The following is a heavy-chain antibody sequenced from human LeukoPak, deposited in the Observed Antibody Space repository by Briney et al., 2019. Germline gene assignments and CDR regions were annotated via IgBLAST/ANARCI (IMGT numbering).Heavy chain of an antibody. Sequence: PGGTLRLSCAASGFTFSSYSMNWVRQAPGKGLEWVSYISSSSSTIYYADSVKGRFTISRDNAKNSLYLQMNSLRAEDTAVYYCARDWWKAPSDYCGQGTLVTVSS. D-gene: IGHD2-15*01. CDR1: GFTFSSYS. CDR3: ARDWWKAPSDY. V-gene: IGHV3-48*01. J-gene: IGHJ4*02. CDR2: ISSSSSTI.